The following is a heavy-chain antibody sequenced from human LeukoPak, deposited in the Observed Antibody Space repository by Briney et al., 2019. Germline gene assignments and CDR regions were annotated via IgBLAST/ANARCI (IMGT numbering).Heavy chain of an antibody. Sequence: ASETLSLTCAVSVASFSTNYWSWIREPPGRGLEWIGYIYFRGSTKYNPPLKSRVIISVDTSTNQFSLKLSSVTAADTAMYYCARDRLYCSSTSCFHYFEYWGQGTLVTVSS. V-gene: IGHV4-59*01. CDR2: IYFRGST. CDR1: VASFSTNY. J-gene: IGHJ4*02. CDR3: ARDRLYCSSTSCFHYFEY. D-gene: IGHD2-2*01.